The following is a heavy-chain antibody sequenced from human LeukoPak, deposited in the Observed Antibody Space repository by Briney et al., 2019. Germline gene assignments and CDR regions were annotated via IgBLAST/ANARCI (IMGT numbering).Heavy chain of an antibody. Sequence: SVKVSCKASGGTFSSYAISWVRQAPGQGLEWMGGIIPIFGTANYAQKFQGRVTITADESTSTAYMELSSLRSEGTAVYYCGRSQLGGIAAHLDHFDYWGQGTLVTVSS. CDR1: GGTFSSYA. CDR2: IIPIFGTA. D-gene: IGHD6-13*01. CDR3: GRSQLGGIAAHLDHFDY. V-gene: IGHV1-69*01. J-gene: IGHJ4*02.